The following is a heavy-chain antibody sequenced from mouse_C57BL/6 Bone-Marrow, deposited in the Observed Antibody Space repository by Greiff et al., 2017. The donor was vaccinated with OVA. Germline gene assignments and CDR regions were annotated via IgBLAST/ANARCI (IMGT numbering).Heavy chain of an antibody. CDR2: ISDGGSYT. Sequence: EVKLMESGGGLVKPGGSLKLSCAASGFTFSSYAMSWVRQTPEKRLEWVATISDGGSYTYYPDNVKGRFTISRDNAKNNLYLQMSHLKSEDTAMYYCARDGSITTVPCGGYFDVWGTGTTVTVSS. V-gene: IGHV5-4*01. D-gene: IGHD1-1*01. CDR1: GFTFSSYA. CDR3: ARDGSITTVPCGGYFDV. J-gene: IGHJ1*03.